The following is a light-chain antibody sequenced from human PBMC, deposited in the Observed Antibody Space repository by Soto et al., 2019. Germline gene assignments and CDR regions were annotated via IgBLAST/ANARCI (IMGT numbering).Light chain of an antibody. Sequence: EIVLTQSPATLSSSAGEGATLSCRASQSIGSELAWYQQKPGQAPRLVIADASNRATGIPARFSGSGSATDFTLTIRTVEPGDVGIYYCQQRYSWPITFGQGTRLEIK. J-gene: IGKJ5*01. CDR3: QQRYSWPIT. CDR2: DAS. CDR1: QSIGSE. V-gene: IGKV3-11*01.